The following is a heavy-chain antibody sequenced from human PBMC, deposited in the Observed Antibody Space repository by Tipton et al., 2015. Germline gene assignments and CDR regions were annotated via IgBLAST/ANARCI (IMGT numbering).Heavy chain of an antibody. J-gene: IGHJ5*02. CDR3: ARGGNNWFDP. D-gene: IGHD2-15*01. CDR2: IYSSATT. Sequence: TLSLTCTVSGGSMSNYYWTWIRQPPGKGLEWIGYIYSSATTSYSSALRSRVTISVDTSKNLFSLKLSSVTAADMAVYYCARGGNNWFDPWGRGTLVTVSS. CDR1: GGSMSNYY. V-gene: IGHV4-59*01.